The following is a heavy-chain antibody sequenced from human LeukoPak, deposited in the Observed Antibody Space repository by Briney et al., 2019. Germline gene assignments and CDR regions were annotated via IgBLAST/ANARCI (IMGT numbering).Heavy chain of an antibody. V-gene: IGHV4-34*01. D-gene: IGHD5-24*01. CDR3: ARGRRWLQLHFDY. CDR1: GGSFSGYY. Sequence: PSETLSLTCAVYGGSFSGYYWSWIRQPPGKGLEWIGEINHSGSTNYNPSLKSRVTISVDTSKNQFSLKLSSVTAADTAVYYCARGRRWLQLHFDYWGRGTLVTVSS. CDR2: INHSGST. J-gene: IGHJ4*02.